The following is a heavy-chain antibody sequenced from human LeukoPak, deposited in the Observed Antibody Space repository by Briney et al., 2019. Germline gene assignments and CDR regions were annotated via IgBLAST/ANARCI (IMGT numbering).Heavy chain of an antibody. Sequence: SETLSLTCTVSGGSISSDYWNWVRQPPGMGLELIAYITYNTATNYNPSLNTPDTISVATSNNQFSLKLTSVPAADTAVYYCSSFRFGPNSFDPWGQGTLVTVSS. CDR3: SSFRFGPNSFDP. J-gene: IGHJ5*02. CDR2: ITYNTAT. V-gene: IGHV4-59*08. D-gene: IGHD3-10*01. CDR1: GGSISSDY.